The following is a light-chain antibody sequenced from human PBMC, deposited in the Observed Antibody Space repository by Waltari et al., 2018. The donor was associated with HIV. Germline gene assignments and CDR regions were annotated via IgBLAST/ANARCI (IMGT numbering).Light chain of an antibody. CDR1: SSDIRVYAY. CDR3: ASFTSGRLNV. J-gene: IGLJ1*01. Sequence: QSALTNPAAVSGSPVLSITLSCTRTSSDIRVYAYVSWYQHHHGKVPKLLIYDVYMRPSRISHRFSGSKSGNTASLTISGRRVEGEADYYCASFTSGRLNVFGTGSKVTVL. CDR2: DVY. V-gene: IGLV2-14*03.